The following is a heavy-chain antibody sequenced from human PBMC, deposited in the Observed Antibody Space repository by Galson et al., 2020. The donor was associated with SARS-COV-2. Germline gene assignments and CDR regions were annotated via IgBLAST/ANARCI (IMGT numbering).Heavy chain of an antibody. CDR1: GFTFSSYA. V-gene: IGHV3-23*01. Sequence: GGSLRLSCAASGFTFSSYAMSWVRQAPGKGLEWVSAISGSGGSTYYADSVKGRFTISRDNSKNTLYLQMNSLRAEDTAVYYCAKWWDIVVVPAAVDVWGKGTTVTISS. J-gene: IGHJ6*04. CDR2: ISGSGGST. CDR3: AKWWDIVVVPAAVDV. D-gene: IGHD2-2*01.